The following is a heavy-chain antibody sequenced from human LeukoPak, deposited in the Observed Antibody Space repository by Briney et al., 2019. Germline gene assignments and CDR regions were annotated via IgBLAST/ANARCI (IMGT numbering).Heavy chain of an antibody. CDR1: GYTFTKYG. Sequence: ASVKVSCKASGYTFTKYGITWVRQAPGQGLEWMGWISTYNGNTNYAQKLQGRVTMTRDTSTSTVYMELSSLRSEDTAVYYCARRTAGDFDYWGQGTLVTVSS. CDR3: ARRTAGDFDY. V-gene: IGHV1-18*01. CDR2: ISTYNGNT. D-gene: IGHD3-10*01. J-gene: IGHJ4*02.